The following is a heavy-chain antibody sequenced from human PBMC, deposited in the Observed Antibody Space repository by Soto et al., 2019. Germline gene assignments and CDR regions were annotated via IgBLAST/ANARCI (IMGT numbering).Heavy chain of an antibody. D-gene: IGHD3-10*01. CDR1: GYTLTSYG. Sequence: QVHLVQSGAEMKKPGASAKVSCKASGYTLTSYGISWVRQAPGQGLEWMGWIGTYYGNTNYAQKFQDRVTMTRDTSTNTAYMELRSLTPDDTAVYYCASWTFGSGSPTGYWGQGTLVTVSS. CDR3: ASWTFGSGSPTGY. J-gene: IGHJ4*02. CDR2: IGTYYGNT. V-gene: IGHV1-18*01.